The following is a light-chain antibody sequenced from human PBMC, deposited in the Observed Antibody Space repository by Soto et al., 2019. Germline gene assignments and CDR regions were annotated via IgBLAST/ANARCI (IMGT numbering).Light chain of an antibody. Sequence: DIPMTQSPSTLSASVGDRVTITCRASQSISDWLAWYQQRPGKAPKLLISEASNLESGVPSRFSGSGSGTEFTLTISGLQPGDFATYYCQQYNSYSPTFGQGTKVDIK. CDR3: QQYNSYSPT. J-gene: IGKJ1*01. V-gene: IGKV1-5*01. CDR1: QSISDW. CDR2: EAS.